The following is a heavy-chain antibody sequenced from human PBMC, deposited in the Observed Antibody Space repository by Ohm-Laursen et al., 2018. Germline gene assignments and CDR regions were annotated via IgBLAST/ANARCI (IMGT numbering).Heavy chain of an antibody. D-gene: IGHD6-13*01. J-gene: IGHJ6*02. V-gene: IGHV4-34*01. CDR1: GLTFSDYY. CDR2: INHSGST. CDR3: ARGGRRGSSWYRNYGMDV. Sequence: SLRLSCTASGLTFSDYYMTWIRQPPGKGLEWIGEINHSGSTNYNPSLKSRVTISVDTSKNQFSLKLSSVTAADTAVYYCARGGRRGSSWYRNYGMDVWGQGTTVTVSS.